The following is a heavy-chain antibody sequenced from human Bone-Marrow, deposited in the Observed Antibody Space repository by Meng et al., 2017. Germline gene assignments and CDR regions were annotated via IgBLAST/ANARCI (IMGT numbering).Heavy chain of an antibody. J-gene: IGHJ4*02. CDR3: ARVPWLGHYSSGWYYFDY. CDR1: GDSVSSNSAA. Sequence: SETLSLTCAISGDSVSSNSAAWNWIRQSPSRGLEWLGRTYYRSKWYNDYAVSVKSRITINPDTSKNQFSLQLNSVTPEDTAVYYCARVPWLGHYSSGWYYFDYWGQGTLVTVSS. D-gene: IGHD6-19*01. CDR2: TYYRSKWYN. V-gene: IGHV6-1*01.